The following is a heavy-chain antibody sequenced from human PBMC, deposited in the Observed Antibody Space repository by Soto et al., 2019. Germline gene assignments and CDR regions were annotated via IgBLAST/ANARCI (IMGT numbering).Heavy chain of an antibody. J-gene: IGHJ5*02. CDR2: INPNSGGT. D-gene: IGHD3-10*01. CDR3: ARDSNYYYGSGSYYVGSWFDP. CDR1: GYTFTGYY. V-gene: IGHV1-2*04. Sequence: GASVKVSCEESGYTFTGYYMHRGRQGPRQRVEWMGGINPNSGGTNYAQKFQGWVTMTRDTSISTAYMELSRLRSDDAAVYYCARDSNYYYGSGSYYVGSWFDPWGQGTLVTVSS.